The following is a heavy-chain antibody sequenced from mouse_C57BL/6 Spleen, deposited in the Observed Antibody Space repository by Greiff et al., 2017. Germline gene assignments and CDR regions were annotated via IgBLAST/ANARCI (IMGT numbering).Heavy chain of an antibody. Sequence: VQLQQSGAELVRPGASVTLSCKASGYTFTDYEMHWVKQTPVHGLEWIGAIDPETGGTAYNQKFKGKAILTADKSSSTAYMELRSLTSEDSAVYYCTGEADMRSPYYAMDYWGQGTSVTVSS. CDR3: TGEADMRSPYYAMDY. CDR2: IDPETGGT. D-gene: IGHD2-3*01. CDR1: GYTFTDYE. J-gene: IGHJ4*01. V-gene: IGHV1-15*01.